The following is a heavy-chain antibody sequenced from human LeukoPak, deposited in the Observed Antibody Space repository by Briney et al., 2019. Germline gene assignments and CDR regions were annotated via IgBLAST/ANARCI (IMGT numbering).Heavy chain of an antibody. J-gene: IGHJ5*02. D-gene: IGHD2-8*02. CDR2: FYYSDTT. CDR3: ARHTYWGYQVS. Sequence: PSETLSLTCTVSGGPISSPRYSWGWIRQPPGKGLEWIGSFYYSDTTYYNPSFKSRVTISVDASKNQFSLKLSSVTAADTAVYYCARHTYWGYQVSWGQGSLVIVSS. CDR1: GGPISSPRYS. V-gene: IGHV4-39*01.